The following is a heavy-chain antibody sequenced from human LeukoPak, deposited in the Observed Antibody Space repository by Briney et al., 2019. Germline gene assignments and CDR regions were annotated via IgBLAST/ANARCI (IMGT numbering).Heavy chain of an antibody. V-gene: IGHV4-59*11. Sequence: SETLSLTCTVSGGSISSHYWSWIRQPPGKGLEWIGYIYYSGSTNYNPSLKSRVTISVDTSKNQFSLKLSSVTAADTAVYYCARGRKYYYYGMDVWGQGTTVTVSS. J-gene: IGHJ6*02. CDR3: ARGRKYYYYGMDV. CDR2: IYYSGST. CDR1: GGSISSHY.